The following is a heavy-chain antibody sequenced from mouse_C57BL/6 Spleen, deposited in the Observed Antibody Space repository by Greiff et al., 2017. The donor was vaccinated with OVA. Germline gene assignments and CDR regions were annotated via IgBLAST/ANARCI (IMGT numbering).Heavy chain of an antibody. J-gene: IGHJ2*01. CDR2: IDPSDSYT. V-gene: IGHV1-59*01. CDR1: GYTFTSYW. D-gene: IGHD2-4*01. CDR3: ERVGLYDYDEGRLGLGYCDD. Sequence: QVQLQQPGAELVRPGTSVKLSCKASGYTFTSYWMHWVKQRPGQGLEWIGVIDPSDSYTHYNQQFKGKATLTVDKSSRTAYMQLSSRTSEDSAVYYCERVGLYDYDEGRLGLGYCDDWGKGTTLTVSS.